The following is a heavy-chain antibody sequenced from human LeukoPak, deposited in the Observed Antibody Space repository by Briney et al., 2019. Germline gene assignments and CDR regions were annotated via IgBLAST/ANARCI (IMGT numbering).Heavy chain of an antibody. CDR3: ARVMWWELLVTEYYFDY. J-gene: IGHJ4*02. CDR2: ISSSGSTI. CDR1: GFTFSSYE. Sequence: GGSLRLSCAASGFTFSSYEMNWVRQAPGKGLEWVSYISSSGSTIYYADSVKGRFTISRDNAKNSLYLQMNSLRAEDTAVYYRARVMWWELLVTEYYFDYWGQGTLVTVSS. D-gene: IGHD1-26*01. V-gene: IGHV3-48*03.